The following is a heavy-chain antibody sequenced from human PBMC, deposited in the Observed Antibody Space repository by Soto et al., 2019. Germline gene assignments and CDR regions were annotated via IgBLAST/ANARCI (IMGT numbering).Heavy chain of an antibody. V-gene: IGHV4-31*03. J-gene: IGHJ3*02. CDR2: IYYSGST. CDR1: GGSLSSGGYY. Sequence: SETLSLTCTVSGGSLSSGGYYWSWIRQHPGKGLEWIGYIYYSGSTYYNPSRKSRVTLSVDTSKNQFSLKLSSVTAADTAVYYCARDTYYDILTGYHPDAFDIWGQGTMVTVSS. D-gene: IGHD3-9*01. CDR3: ARDTYYDILTGYHPDAFDI.